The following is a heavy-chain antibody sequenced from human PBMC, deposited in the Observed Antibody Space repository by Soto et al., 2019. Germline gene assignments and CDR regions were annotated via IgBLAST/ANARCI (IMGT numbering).Heavy chain of an antibody. J-gene: IGHJ4*02. V-gene: IGHV3-48*01. D-gene: IGHD3-9*01. CDR2: ISVGGTTT. Sequence: LRLSCTASGFTFSSYSLNWVRQAPGKGLEWVSYISVGGTTTYYADSVKGRFTISRDNAKNSLYLQMNSLRAEDTAVYYCARISARNYDILTGYSPFVDYWGQGTPVTVSS. CDR1: GFTFSSYS. CDR3: ARISARNYDILTGYSPFVDY.